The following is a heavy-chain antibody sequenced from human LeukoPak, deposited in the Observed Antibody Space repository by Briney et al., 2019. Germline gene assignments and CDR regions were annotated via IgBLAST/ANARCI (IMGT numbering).Heavy chain of an antibody. CDR2: IRSKSYGGTT. J-gene: IGHJ6*02. D-gene: IGHD5-24*01. Sequence: GGSLRLSCTTSGFTFGDHAMSWVRQAPGKGLEWVGFIRSKSYGGTTEYAASVKGRFTISRDDSKSIAYLQMDSLKTDDTAMYCCTRGPTHQWLYYGMDVWGQGTTVTVFS. V-gene: IGHV3-49*04. CDR1: GFTFGDHA. CDR3: TRGPTHQWLYYGMDV.